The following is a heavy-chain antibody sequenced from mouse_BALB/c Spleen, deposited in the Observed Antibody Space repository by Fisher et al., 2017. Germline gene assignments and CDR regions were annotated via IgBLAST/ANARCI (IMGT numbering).Heavy chain of an antibody. J-gene: IGHJ4*01. Sequence: KFKGKATLTVDKSSSTAYMELRSLTSEDTAVYYCARPSTTVVEGYAMDYWGQGTSVTVSS. V-gene: IGHV1-18*01. CDR3: ARPSTTVVEGYAMDY. D-gene: IGHD1-1*01.